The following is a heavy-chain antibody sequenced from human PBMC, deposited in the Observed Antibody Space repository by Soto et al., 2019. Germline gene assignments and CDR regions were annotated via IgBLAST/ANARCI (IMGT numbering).Heavy chain of an antibody. CDR3: FRETYFSYHGMDV. V-gene: IGHV3-73*02. CDR2: IRSKANSYAT. CDR1: GFAFSGST. Sequence: HLVESGGGLVQPGGSLTLSCAGSGFAFSGSTIHWVRQASGKGLEWVGRIRSKANSYATAYAAAVKGRFIVSRDDSKTTSYLQMDSLKIEDTAMYYCFRETYFSYHGMDVWGQGTTVTVSS. J-gene: IGHJ6*02.